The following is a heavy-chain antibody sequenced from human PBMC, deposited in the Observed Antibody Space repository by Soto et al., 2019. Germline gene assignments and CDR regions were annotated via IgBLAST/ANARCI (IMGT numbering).Heavy chain of an antibody. V-gene: IGHV4-39*01. CDR3: ARHRGDLWTQFDY. CDR1: GGSISSSSYK. CDR2: IYYSGNT. J-gene: IGHJ4*02. D-gene: IGHD2-21*01. Sequence: QLQLQESGPGLVKASETLSLTCSVSGGSISSSSYKWAWIRQPPGKGLEWIATIYYSGNTYYNPSLKSRITISVDTSKSQVSLKLNSVTAADTAMYYCARHRGDLWTQFDYWGQGTLVTVSS.